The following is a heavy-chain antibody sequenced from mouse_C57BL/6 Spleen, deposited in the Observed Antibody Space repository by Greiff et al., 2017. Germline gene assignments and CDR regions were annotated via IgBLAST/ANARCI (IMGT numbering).Heavy chain of an antibody. J-gene: IGHJ4*01. Sequence: QVQLQQPGAELVKPGASVKLSCKASGYTFTSYWMHWVQQRPGRGLEWIGRIAPDSGGTKYNEKFKSKATLTVDKPASTAYMQLSSLKSEDSAVYYCARFITTVEAYYYAMDYWGQGTSVTVSS. CDR3: ARFITTVEAYYYAMDY. CDR2: IAPDSGGT. V-gene: IGHV1-72*01. D-gene: IGHD1-1*01. CDR1: GYTFTSYW.